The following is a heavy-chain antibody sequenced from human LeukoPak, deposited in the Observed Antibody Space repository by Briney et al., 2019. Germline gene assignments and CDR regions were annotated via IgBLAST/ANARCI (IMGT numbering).Heavy chain of an antibody. V-gene: IGHV3-64*01. CDR3: ARESAVAGTRGGYYYYGMDV. CDR2: ISSNGGST. Sequence: GGSLRLSCAASGFTFSSYAMHWVRQAPGKGLEYVSAISSNGGSTYYANSVKGRFTISRDNSKNTLYPQMGSLRAEDMAVYYCARESAVAGTRGGYYYYGMDVWGQGTTVTVSS. D-gene: IGHD6-19*01. CDR1: GFTFSSYA. J-gene: IGHJ6*02.